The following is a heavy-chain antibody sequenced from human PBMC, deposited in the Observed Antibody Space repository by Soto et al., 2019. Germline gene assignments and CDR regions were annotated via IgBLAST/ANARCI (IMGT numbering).Heavy chain of an antibody. CDR1: GFTFSSYG. Sequence: GGSLRLPCAASGFTFSSYGMHWVRQAPGKGLEWVAVISYDGSNKYYADSVKGRFTISRDNSKNTLYLQMNSLRAGDTAVYYCARDRSYFEYWGQGTLVTVSS. CDR3: ARDRSYFEY. V-gene: IGHV3-30*03. CDR2: ISYDGSNK. J-gene: IGHJ4*02.